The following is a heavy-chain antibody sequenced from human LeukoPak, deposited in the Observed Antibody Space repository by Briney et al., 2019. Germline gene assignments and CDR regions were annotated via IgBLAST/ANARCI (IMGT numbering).Heavy chain of an antibody. CDR1: GFTFSSYG. V-gene: IGHV3-7*04. J-gene: IGHJ4*02. CDR2: IKRDGTEK. CDR3: ARVYSGVYFDF. Sequence: GGSLRLSCAASGFTFSSYGMHWVRQAPGKGLEWVANIKRDGTEKYYVDSVKGRFTISRDNAQNSLYPQMNSLRVEDTAVYYCARVYSGVYFDFWGQGTLVTVSS. D-gene: IGHD1-26*01.